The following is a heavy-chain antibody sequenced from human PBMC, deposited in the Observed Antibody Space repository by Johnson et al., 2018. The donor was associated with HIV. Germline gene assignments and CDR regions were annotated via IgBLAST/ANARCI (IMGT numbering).Heavy chain of an antibody. V-gene: IGHV3-9*01. CDR2: ISWNSGSI. CDR1: GFTFDDYA. J-gene: IGHJ3*02. CDR3: AKVYGFDYGDYYDAFDI. Sequence: VQLVESGGGLVQPGRSLRLSCAASGFTFDDYAMHWVRQAPGKGLEWVSGISWNSGSIGYADSVKGRFTISRDSAKNSLYLQMNSLRAEDTAVYYCAKVYGFDYGDYYDAFDIWGQGTMVTVSS. D-gene: IGHD4-17*01.